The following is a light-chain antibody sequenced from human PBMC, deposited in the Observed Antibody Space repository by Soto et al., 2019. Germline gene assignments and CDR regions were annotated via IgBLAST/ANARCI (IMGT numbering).Light chain of an antibody. V-gene: IGKV1-27*01. CDR1: QGISNY. J-gene: IGKJ3*01. Sequence: DIQMTQSPSSLSASVGDRVTSTCRASQGISNYLAWYQQKPGKVPKLLIYAASTLQSGVPSRFSASGSGTYFTLTISSLQPEDVATYYCQKYNSVPFTFAPGTKVEIK. CDR3: QKYNSVPFT. CDR2: AAS.